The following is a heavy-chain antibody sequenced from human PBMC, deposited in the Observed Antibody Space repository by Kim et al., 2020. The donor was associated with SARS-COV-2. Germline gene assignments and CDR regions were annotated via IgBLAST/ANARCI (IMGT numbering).Heavy chain of an antibody. CDR2: ISGSGGST. CDR3: AKGSSWYFWGGEAGGSLDP. D-gene: IGHD6-13*01. V-gene: IGHV3-23*01. Sequence: GGSLRLSCAASGFTFSSYAMSWVRQAPGKGLEWVSAISGSGGSTYYADSVKGRFTISRDNSKNTLYLQMNSLRAEDTAVYYCAKGSSWYFWGGEAGGSLDPWGQGTLVTVSS. J-gene: IGHJ5*02. CDR1: GFTFSSYA.